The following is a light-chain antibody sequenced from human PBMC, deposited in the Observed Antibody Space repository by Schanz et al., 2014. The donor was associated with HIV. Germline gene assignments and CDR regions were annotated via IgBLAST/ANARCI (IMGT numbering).Light chain of an antibody. V-gene: IGKV4-1*01. Sequence: DIVMTQSPDSLAVSLGERATINCKSSQSVLYSSNNNNYLAWYQQRPGQPPKLLIYWASTRESGVPDRFSGSGSGTDFTLTISSLQSEDFAVYYCQQYNNWPRTFGQGTKVEIK. CDR2: WAS. J-gene: IGKJ1*01. CDR3: QQYNNWPRT. CDR1: QSVLYSSNNNNY.